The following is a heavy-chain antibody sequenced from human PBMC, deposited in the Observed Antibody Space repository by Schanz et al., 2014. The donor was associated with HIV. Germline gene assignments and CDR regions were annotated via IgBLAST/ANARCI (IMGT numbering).Heavy chain of an antibody. Sequence: QVQLVESGGGVVQPGRSLRLSCAASGFTFNSYGMHWVRQAPGKGLEWVAVTSYDGVRKSYAQSVKGRLTISRDNSKNTLSLQMKSLRAEDTAIYHCGTYNYGSGHDYWGQGTLVTVSS. D-gene: IGHD3-10*01. CDR2: TSYDGVRK. V-gene: IGHV3-30*03. CDR1: GFTFNSYG. J-gene: IGHJ4*02. CDR3: GTYNYGSGHDY.